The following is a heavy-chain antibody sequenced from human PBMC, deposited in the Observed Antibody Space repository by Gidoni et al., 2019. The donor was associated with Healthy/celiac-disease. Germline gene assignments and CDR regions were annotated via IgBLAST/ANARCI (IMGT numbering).Heavy chain of an antibody. CDR1: GFTFSTYG. Sequence: QVQLVESGGGVVQPGRSLRLSCAASGFTFSTYGMHWVRQAPGKWLEWVSVILYDGSNTYHADSVTCRFTISRDTSKNTLYLQSHSLSSEDTSMYYCAKPVCGNSFDYCGQGTLVTVSS. V-gene: IGHV3-30*18. CDR2: ILYDGSNT. D-gene: IGHD2-21*02. CDR3: AKPVCGNSFDY. J-gene: IGHJ4*02.